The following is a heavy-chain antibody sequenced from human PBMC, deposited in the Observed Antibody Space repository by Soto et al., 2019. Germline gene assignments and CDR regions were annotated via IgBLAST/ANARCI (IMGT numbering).Heavy chain of an antibody. V-gene: IGHV1-69*01. CDR3: ASVTYYGSGARNYYGMDV. D-gene: IGHD3-10*01. Sequence: QVQLVQSGAEVKKPGSSVKVSCKASGGTFSSYAISWVRQAPGQGLEWMGGIIPIFGTANYAQKFQGRVTITADESTSTAYMELSSLSSEDTAVYYCASVTYYGSGARNYYGMDVWGQGPTVTVSS. CDR2: IIPIFGTA. CDR1: GGTFSSYA. J-gene: IGHJ6*02.